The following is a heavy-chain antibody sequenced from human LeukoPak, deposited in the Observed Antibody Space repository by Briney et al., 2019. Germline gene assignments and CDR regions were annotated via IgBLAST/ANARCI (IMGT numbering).Heavy chain of an antibody. D-gene: IGHD3-9*01. Sequence: SETLSLTCAVYGESFSGYYWSWIRQPAGKGLEWIGRIYTSGSTNYNPSLKSRVTMSVDTSKNQFSLKLSSVTAADTAVYYCASHDILTGYYYFDYWGQGTLVTVSS. V-gene: IGHV4-59*10. CDR1: GESFSGYY. J-gene: IGHJ4*02. CDR3: ASHDILTGYYYFDY. CDR2: IYTSGST.